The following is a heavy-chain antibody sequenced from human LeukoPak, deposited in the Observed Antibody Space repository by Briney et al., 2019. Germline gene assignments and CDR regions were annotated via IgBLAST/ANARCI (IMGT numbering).Heavy chain of an antibody. J-gene: IGHJ3*02. CDR2: IYYSGST. CDR1: GGSISSSSYY. V-gene: IGHV4-39*01. Sequence: SETLSLTCTVSGGSISSSSYYWGWIRQPPGKGLEWIGSIYYSGSTYYNPSLKSRVTISVDTSKNQFSLKLSSVTAADTAVYYCARRVDCSSTSCYGSAFDIWGQGTMVTVSS. CDR3: ARRVDCSSTSCYGSAFDI. D-gene: IGHD2-2*01.